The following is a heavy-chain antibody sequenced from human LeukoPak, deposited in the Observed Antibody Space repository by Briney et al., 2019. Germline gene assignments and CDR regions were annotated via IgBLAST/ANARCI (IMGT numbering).Heavy chain of an antibody. Sequence: PGGSLRLSCAASGFTFSSYAMSWVRQAPGKGLEWVSGISGSGGSTYYADSVKGRFTISRDNSKNTLYLQMNNLRAEDTAVYYCVKSGGGYVYTDYWGQGTLVTVSS. V-gene: IGHV3-23*01. CDR3: VKSGGGYVYTDY. CDR1: GFTFSSYA. CDR2: ISGSGGST. D-gene: IGHD5-12*01. J-gene: IGHJ4*02.